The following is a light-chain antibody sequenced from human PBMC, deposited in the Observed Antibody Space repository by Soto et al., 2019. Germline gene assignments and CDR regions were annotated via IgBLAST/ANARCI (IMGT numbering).Light chain of an antibody. Sequence: DLQMTQSPSSLSTSVGDRVTIACRASQSINSNLNWYQQKPGTVPKLLIYAASRLQSGVPSRFSGSGSGTDFTLTISSLQAEDFATYYCQQSYNSRTFGQGTKVDIK. V-gene: IGKV1-39*01. CDR1: QSINSN. CDR2: AAS. CDR3: QQSYNSRT. J-gene: IGKJ1*01.